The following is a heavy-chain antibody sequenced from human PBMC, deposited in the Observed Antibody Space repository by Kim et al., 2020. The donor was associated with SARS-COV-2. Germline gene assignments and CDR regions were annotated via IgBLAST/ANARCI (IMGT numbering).Heavy chain of an antibody. CDR3: ARSSSWYYYYYGMDV. V-gene: IGHV4-4*07. Sequence: PSRSSRVTMSVDTTKNQFSLKLSAVTAADKAVYYCARSSSWYYYYYGMDVWGQGTTVTVSS. D-gene: IGHD6-13*01. J-gene: IGHJ6*02.